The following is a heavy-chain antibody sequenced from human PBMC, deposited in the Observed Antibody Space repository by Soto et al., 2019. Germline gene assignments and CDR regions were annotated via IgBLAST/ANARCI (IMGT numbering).Heavy chain of an antibody. CDR2: ISYDGSNK. J-gene: IGHJ4*02. Sequence: GGFLRLSCAASGFTFSSYAMHWVRQAPGKGLEWVAVISYDGSNKYYADSVKGRFTISRDNSKNTLYLQMNSLRAEDTAVYYCARVRAGVYDYWGQGTLVTSPQ. CDR3: ARVRAGVYDY. CDR1: GFTFSSYA. V-gene: IGHV3-30-3*01. D-gene: IGHD3-10*01.